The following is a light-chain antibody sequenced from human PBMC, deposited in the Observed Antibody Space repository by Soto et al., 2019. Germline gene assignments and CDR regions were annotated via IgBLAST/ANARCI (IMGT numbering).Light chain of an antibody. CDR3: QQYNSYSLT. V-gene: IGKV1-5*01. Sequence: DIQMTQSPSTLSASVGDRVTITCRASQSISSRLAWYQQKPGKAPKLLIYDASNLESGVPSRFSDSGSGTEFTLTISSLQPDDFATYCCQQYNSYSLTFGGGTKVEIK. CDR2: DAS. J-gene: IGKJ4*01. CDR1: QSISSR.